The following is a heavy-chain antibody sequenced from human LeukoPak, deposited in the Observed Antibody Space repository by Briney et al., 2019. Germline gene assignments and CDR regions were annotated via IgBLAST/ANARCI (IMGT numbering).Heavy chain of an antibody. D-gene: IGHD3-22*01. V-gene: IGHV3-15*07. J-gene: IGHJ4*02. CDR3: TPAPRGYDSSGYPFFDY. CDR1: GFTFSNAW. Sequence: GGSLRLSCAASGFTFSNAWMNWVRQAPGKGLEWVGRIKSKTDGGTTDYAAPVKGRFTISRDDSKNTLYLQMNSLKTEDTAVYYCTPAPRGYDSSGYPFFDYLGQGTLVTVSS. CDR2: IKSKTDGGTT.